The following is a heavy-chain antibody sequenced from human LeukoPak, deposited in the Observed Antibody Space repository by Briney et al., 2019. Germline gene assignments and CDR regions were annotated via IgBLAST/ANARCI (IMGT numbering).Heavy chain of an antibody. V-gene: IGHV1-18*01. CDR2: ISAYNGNT. CDR3: ARGSGYSSSWYMATVYYYYYYGMDV. J-gene: IGHJ6*02. D-gene: IGHD6-13*01. CDR1: GYTFTSYG. Sequence: ASVKVSCKASGYTFTSYGISWVRQAPGQGLEWMGWISAYNGNTDYAQKLQGRVTMTTDTSTSTAYMELRSLRSDDTAVYYCARGSGYSSSWYMATVYYYYYYGMDVWGQGTTVTVSS.